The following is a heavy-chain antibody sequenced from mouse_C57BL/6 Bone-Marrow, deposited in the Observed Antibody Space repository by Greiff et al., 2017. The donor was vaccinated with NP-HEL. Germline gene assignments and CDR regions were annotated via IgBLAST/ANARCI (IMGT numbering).Heavy chain of an antibody. CDR2: IFPGSGST. CDR1: GYTFTDYY. V-gene: IGHV1-75*01. CDR3: ARSRVLPRDYFDY. Sequence: VQLQESGPELVKPGASVKISCKASGYTFTDYYINWVKQRPGQGLEWIGWIFPGSGSTYYNEKFKGKATLTVDKSSSTAYMLLSSLTSEDSAVYFCARSRVLPRDYFDYWGQGTTLTVSS. D-gene: IGHD1-1*01. J-gene: IGHJ2*01.